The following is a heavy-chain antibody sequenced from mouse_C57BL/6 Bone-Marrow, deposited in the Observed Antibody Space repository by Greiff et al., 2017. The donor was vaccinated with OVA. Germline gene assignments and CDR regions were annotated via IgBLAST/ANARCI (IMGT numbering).Heavy chain of an antibody. CDR2: IYPGDGDT. CDR1: GYAFSSSW. Sequence: QVQLKESGPELVKPGASVKISCKASGYAFSSSWMNWVKQRPGKGLEWIGRIYPGDGDTNYNGKFKGKATLTADKSSSTAYMQLSSLTSEDSAVYFCARRSPQAFDYWGQGTTLTVSS. V-gene: IGHV1-82*01. J-gene: IGHJ2*01. CDR3: ARRSPQAFDY. D-gene: IGHD3-2*02.